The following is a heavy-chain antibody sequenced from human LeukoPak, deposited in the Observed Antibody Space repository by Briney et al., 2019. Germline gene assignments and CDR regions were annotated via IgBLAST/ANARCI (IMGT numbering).Heavy chain of an antibody. CDR2: IYSGGST. J-gene: IGHJ4*02. D-gene: IGHD3-16*01. V-gene: IGHV3-66*01. Sequence: GGSLRLSCVASGFTFRDYYMSWIRRAPGKGLEWVSVIYSGGSTYYADSVKGRFTISRDNSKKTLYLQMNSLRAEDTAVYYCARDLTAYFDYWGQGTLVTVSS. CDR1: GFTFRDYY. CDR3: ARDLTAYFDY.